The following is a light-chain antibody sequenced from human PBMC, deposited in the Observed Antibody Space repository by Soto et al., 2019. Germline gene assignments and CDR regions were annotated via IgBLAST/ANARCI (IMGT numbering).Light chain of an antibody. CDR2: DVH. CDR1: SSDIGAYNY. Sequence: QSALAQPPSASGAPGQSVTISCTGTSSDIGAYNYVSWYQQYPGKAPKLIIYDVHQRPSGVPDRFSGSKSGNTASLTVSGLQAEDEAVYYCNSFAGGAHVVFGGRTKLTVL. V-gene: IGLV2-8*01. CDR3: NSFAGGAHVV. J-gene: IGLJ2*01.